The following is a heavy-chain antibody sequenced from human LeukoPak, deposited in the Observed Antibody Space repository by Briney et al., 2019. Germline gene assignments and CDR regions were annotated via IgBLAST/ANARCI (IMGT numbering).Heavy chain of an antibody. CDR1: GFTFSSYA. CDR3: ARVSNRYFDWLTSLDY. J-gene: IGHJ4*02. V-gene: IGHV3-30-3*01. Sequence: GRSLRLSCAASGFTFSSYAMHWVRQAPGKGLEWVAVISYDGSNKYYADSVKGLFTISRDNSKNTLYLQMNSLRAEDTAVYYCARVSNRYFDWLTSLDYWGQGTLVTVSS. CDR2: ISYDGSNK. D-gene: IGHD3-9*01.